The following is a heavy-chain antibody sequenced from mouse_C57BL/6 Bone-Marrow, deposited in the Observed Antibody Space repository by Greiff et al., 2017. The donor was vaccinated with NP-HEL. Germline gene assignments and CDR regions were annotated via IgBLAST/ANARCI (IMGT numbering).Heavy chain of an antibody. Sequence: QVQLKQPGAELVMPGASVKLSCKASGYTFTSYWMHWVKQRPGQGLAWIGEIDPSDSYTNYNQKFKGKSTLTVDKSSSTAYMQLSSLTSEDSAVYYCARPRIRFPYYFDYWGQGTTLTVSS. CDR1: GYTFTSYW. V-gene: IGHV1-69*01. J-gene: IGHJ2*01. CDR2: IDPSDSYT. CDR3: ARPRIRFPYYFDY.